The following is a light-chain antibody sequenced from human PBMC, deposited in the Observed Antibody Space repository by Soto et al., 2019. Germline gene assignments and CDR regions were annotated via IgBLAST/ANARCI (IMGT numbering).Light chain of an antibody. V-gene: IGLV2-14*01. CDR2: EVS. CDR3: SSYTTSGTYV. J-gene: IGLJ1*01. Sequence: QSVLTQPASVSGSPGQSITISCTGTSSDVGGYNYVSWYQQHPGKAPKLMISEVSHRPSGVSTRFSGSKSGNTASLTISGLQAEDEPDYYCSSYTTSGTYVFGAGTKVTVL. CDR1: SSDVGGYNY.